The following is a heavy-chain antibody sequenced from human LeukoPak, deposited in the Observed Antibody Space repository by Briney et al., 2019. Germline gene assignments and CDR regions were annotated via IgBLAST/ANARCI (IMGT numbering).Heavy chain of an antibody. D-gene: IGHD6-13*01. Sequence: SETLSLTCSVSDDSITMYYWTWIRQPPGKGLEWIGYVDHTGSTNFNPSLNGRVSISRDTTKNLFSLRLRSVTAADTAVYYCARVDSSNWYEYRGYFDYWGQGTLVTVSS. CDR2: VDHTGST. V-gene: IGHV4-59*01. CDR3: ARVDSSNWYEYRGYFDY. J-gene: IGHJ4*02. CDR1: DDSITMYY.